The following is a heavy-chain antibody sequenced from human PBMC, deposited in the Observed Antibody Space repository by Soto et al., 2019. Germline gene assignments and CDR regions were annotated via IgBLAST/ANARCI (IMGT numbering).Heavy chain of an antibody. CDR1: GTTFSNYA. CDR3: VRGPDYEGYFDY. J-gene: IGHJ4*02. D-gene: IGHD3-22*01. Sequence: SVKVSCKASGTTFSNYAIGWVRQAPGQGLEWMGGIILPFGTPNYAQKFQGRVTISADESMTTAYMELRGLRSEDTAVYYCVRGPDYEGYFDYWGQGTLVTVSS. V-gene: IGHV1-69*13. CDR2: IILPFGTP.